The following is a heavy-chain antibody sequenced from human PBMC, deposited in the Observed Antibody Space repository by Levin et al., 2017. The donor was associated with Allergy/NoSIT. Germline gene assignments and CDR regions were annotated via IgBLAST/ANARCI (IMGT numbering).Heavy chain of an antibody. CDR2: ISATGKTT. V-gene: IGHV3-11*01. J-gene: IGHJ5*02. CDR3: ARDKDELWSGGGWFAH. D-gene: IGHD3-3*01. CDR1: GFSFSDYY. Sequence: TPGGSLRLSCAASGFSFSDYYISWIRQAPGKGLEWIAYISATGKTTSYTDSVKGRFTISRDNVNNSVYLQMNSLRVEDTAVYFCARDKDELWSGGGWFAHWGQGTLVTVSS.